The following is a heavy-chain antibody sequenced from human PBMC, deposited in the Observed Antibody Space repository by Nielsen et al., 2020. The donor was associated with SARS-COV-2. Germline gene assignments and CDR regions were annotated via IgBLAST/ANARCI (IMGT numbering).Heavy chain of an antibody. CDR1: GYTISSYG. J-gene: IGHJ4*02. CDR3: ARESVSGDWPSFDY. Sequence: GESLKISCVVSGYTISSYGMHWVRQAPGKGLEWVAVIWTDGISTSYADSVKGRFTISRDNSKNTLYLQMGGLRAEDTAVYYCARESVSGDWPSFDYWGQGTLVTVFS. V-gene: IGHV3-33*08. D-gene: IGHD2-21*02. CDR2: IWTDGIST.